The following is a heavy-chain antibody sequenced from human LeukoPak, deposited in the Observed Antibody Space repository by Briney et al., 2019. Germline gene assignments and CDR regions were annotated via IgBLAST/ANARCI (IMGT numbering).Heavy chain of an antibody. Sequence: ASVKVSRKASGYTFTSYDINWVRQATGQGLEWMGWMNPNSGNTGYAQKFQGRVTMTRNTSISTAYMELSSLRSEDTAVYYCARGLRIAVAAFDPWGQGTLVTVSS. V-gene: IGHV1-8*01. CDR2: MNPNSGNT. J-gene: IGHJ5*02. CDR1: GYTFTSYD. CDR3: ARGLRIAVAAFDP. D-gene: IGHD6-19*01.